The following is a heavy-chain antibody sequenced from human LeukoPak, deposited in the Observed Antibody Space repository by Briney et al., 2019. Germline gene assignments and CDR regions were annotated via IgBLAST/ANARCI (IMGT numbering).Heavy chain of an antibody. D-gene: IGHD3-16*02. CDR3: AKGPAPRLGKFSYHALVDY. J-gene: IGHJ4*02. V-gene: IGHV3-23*01. Sequence: PGGSLRLSCAASGFTFSSYAMSWVRQAPGKGLEWVSAISGSGGSTYYADSVKGRFIISRDNSKNTLYLQMNSLRAEDTAVYYCAKGPAPRLGKFSYHALVDYWGQGTLVTVSS. CDR2: ISGSGGST. CDR1: GFTFSSYA.